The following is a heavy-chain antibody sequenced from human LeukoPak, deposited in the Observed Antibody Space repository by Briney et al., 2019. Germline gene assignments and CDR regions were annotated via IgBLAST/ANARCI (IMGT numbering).Heavy chain of an antibody. J-gene: IGHJ4*02. V-gene: IGHV4-4*02. CDR3: ARDQLYYDSSGYGFRLRNFDY. D-gene: IGHD3-22*01. CDR1: GGSISSSNW. CDR2: IYHSGST. Sequence: SGTLSLTCAVSGGSISSSNWWSWVRQPPGKGLEWIGEIYHSGSTNYNPSLKSRVTISVDKSKNQFSLKLSSVTAADTAVYYCARDQLYYDSSGYGFRLRNFDYWGQGTLVTVSS.